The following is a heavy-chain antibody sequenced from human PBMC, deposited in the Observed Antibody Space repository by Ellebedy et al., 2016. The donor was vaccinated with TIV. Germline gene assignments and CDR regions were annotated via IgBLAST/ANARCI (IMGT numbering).Heavy chain of an antibody. J-gene: IGHJ4*02. V-gene: IGHV3-21*01. CDR3: ARDRGYDILTGYLPFYFDY. CDR2: ISSSSSYI. Sequence: GESLKISCAASGFTFSSYSMNWVRQAPGKGLEWVSSISSSSSYIYYADSVKGRFTISRDNSKNTLYPQMTSLRAEDTAVYYCARDRGYDILTGYLPFYFDYWGQGTLVTVSS. D-gene: IGHD3-9*01. CDR1: GFTFSSYS.